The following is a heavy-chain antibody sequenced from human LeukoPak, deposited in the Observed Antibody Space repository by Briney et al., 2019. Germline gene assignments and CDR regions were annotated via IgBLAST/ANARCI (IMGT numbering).Heavy chain of an antibody. Sequence: PSQTLSLTCTVSGRSISSGAYYWSWIRQPPGKGLEWIGSIYHSGSTYYNPSLKSRVTMSVDKSKNQFSLKLSSLTAADTAVYYCARLDYFDSTSNWFDPWGQGTLVTVSS. CDR1: GRSISSGAYY. CDR2: IYHSGST. V-gene: IGHV4-30-2*01. J-gene: IGHJ5*02. D-gene: IGHD3-22*01. CDR3: ARLDYFDSTSNWFDP.